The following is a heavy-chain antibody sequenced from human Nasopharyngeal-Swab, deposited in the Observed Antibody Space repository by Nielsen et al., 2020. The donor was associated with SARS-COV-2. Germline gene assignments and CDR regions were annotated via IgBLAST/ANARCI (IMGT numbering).Heavy chain of an antibody. CDR1: GYTFTSYD. V-gene: IGHV1-8*01. D-gene: IGHD6-13*01. CDR3: ASLGSSSWAPFDY. Sequence: ASVKVSCKASGYTFTSYDINWVRQATGQGLEWMGWMNPNSGNTGCAQKFQGRVTMTRNTSISTAYMELSSLRSEDTAVYYCASLGSSSWAPFDYWGQGTLVTVSS. J-gene: IGHJ4*02. CDR2: MNPNSGNT.